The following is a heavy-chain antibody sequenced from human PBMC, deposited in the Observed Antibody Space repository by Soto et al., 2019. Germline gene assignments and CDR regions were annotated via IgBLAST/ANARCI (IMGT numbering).Heavy chain of an antibody. CDR1: GYTFTSYS. V-gene: IGHV1-3*04. D-gene: IGHD6-13*01. Sequence: QVQLVQSGAEVKKPGASVQVSCKASGYTFTSYSMHWVRQAPGQRLEWMGWINTGNGDTKYSQEFQGRLTITRDTSASTAYMELSSLRTEDTAVYYCARASTSRWTYLDYWGQGTLVTVSS. CDR2: INTGNGDT. J-gene: IGHJ4*02. CDR3: ARASTSRWTYLDY.